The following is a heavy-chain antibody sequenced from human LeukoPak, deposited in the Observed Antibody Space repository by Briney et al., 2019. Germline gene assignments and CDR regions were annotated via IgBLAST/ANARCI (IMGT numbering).Heavy chain of an antibody. V-gene: IGHV4-59*01. J-gene: IGHJ4*02. CDR2: IYYSGST. D-gene: IGHD3-22*01. CDR3: ARWVRDYYDSSGLIDY. Sequence: SETLSLTCTVSGGSISSYYWSWIRQPPGKGLEWIGYIYYSGSTNYNPSLKSRVTISVDTSENQISLKLSSVTAADTAVYYCARWVRDYYDSSGLIDYWGQGTLATVSS. CDR1: GGSISSYY.